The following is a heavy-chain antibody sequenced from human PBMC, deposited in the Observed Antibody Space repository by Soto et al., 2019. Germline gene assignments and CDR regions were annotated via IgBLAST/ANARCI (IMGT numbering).Heavy chain of an antibody. CDR3: AKGLDYGDYDYYYSGMDV. V-gene: IGHV3-23*01. D-gene: IGHD4-17*01. J-gene: IGHJ6*02. CDR2: ISGSGGST. CDR1: GFTFSSYA. Sequence: GGSLRLSCAASGFTFSSYAMSWVRQAPGKGLEWVSAISGSGGSTYYADSVKGRFTISRDNSKNTLYLQMNSLRAEDTAVYYCAKGLDYGDYDYYYSGMDVWGQGTTVTLSS.